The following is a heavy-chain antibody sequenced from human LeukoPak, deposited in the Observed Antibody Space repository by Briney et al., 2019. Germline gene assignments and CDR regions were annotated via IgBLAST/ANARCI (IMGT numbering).Heavy chain of an antibody. Sequence: SETLSLTCAVYGGSFSGYYWSWIRQPPGKGLEWIGEINHSGSTNYNPYLKSRVTISVDTSKNQVSLKLSSATAADTAVYYCARGTTMIVVVITSRAPRYFDLWGRGTLVTVSS. CDR3: ARGTTMIVVVITSRAPRYFDL. CDR1: GGSFSGYY. V-gene: IGHV4-34*01. J-gene: IGHJ2*01. D-gene: IGHD3-22*01. CDR2: INHSGST.